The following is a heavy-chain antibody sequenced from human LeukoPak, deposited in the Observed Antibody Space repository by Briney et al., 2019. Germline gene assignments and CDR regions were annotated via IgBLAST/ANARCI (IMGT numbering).Heavy chain of an antibody. D-gene: IGHD6-19*01. CDR3: AKVRGTYSSGYFFDY. J-gene: IGHJ4*02. CDR2: ISWNSGYI. Sequence: GGSLRLSCAASGFTFDNYAMHWVRQAPGKGPVWLSIISWNSGYIGYADSVKGRFTISRDNAKKSLDLQMNSLRAEDTAFYYCAKVRGTYSSGYFFDYWGQGTLVTVSS. V-gene: IGHV3-9*01. CDR1: GFTFDNYA.